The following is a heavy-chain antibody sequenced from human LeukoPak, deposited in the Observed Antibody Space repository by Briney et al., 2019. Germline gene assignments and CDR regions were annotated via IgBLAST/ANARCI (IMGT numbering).Heavy chain of an antibody. V-gene: IGHV3-30-3*01. D-gene: IGHD2-2*01. CDR1: GFTFSSYA. CDR2: ISYDGSNK. J-gene: IGHJ4*02. Sequence: LPGGSLRLSCAASGFTFSSYAMHWVRQAPGKGLEWVAVISYDGSNKYYADSVKGRFTISRDNSKNTLYLQMNSLRAEDTAVYYCARVRLRRVVVPAARGVWGQGTLVTVSS. CDR3: ARVRLRRVVVPAARGV.